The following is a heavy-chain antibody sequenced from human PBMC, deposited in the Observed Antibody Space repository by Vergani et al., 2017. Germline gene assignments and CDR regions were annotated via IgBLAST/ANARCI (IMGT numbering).Heavy chain of an antibody. J-gene: IGHJ5*02. V-gene: IGHV3-23*01. CDR1: GFTFSSYA. Sequence: EVQLLESGGGLVQPGGSLRLSCAASGFTFSSYAMSWVRQAPGKGLEWVSAISGSGGSTYYADSVKGRFTISRDNSKNTLYLQMNSLRAEDTAVYYCAKSCIAAAVSYNWFDPWGQGTLVTVSS. CDR3: AKSCIAAAVSYNWFDP. CDR2: ISGSGGST. D-gene: IGHD6-13*01.